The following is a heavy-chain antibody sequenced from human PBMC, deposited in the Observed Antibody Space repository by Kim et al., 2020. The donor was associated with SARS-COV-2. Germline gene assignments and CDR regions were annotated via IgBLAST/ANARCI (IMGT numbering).Heavy chain of an antibody. D-gene: IGHD2-15*01. CDR3: ARDASGGIPSADYYYYGMDV. CDR1: GFTFSSYS. J-gene: IGHJ6*02. Sequence: GGSLRLSCAASGFTFSSYSMNWVRQAPGKGLEWVSSISSSSSYIYYADSVKGRFTISRDNAKNSLYLQMNSLRAEDTAVYYCARDASGGIPSADYYYYGMDVWGQGTTVTVSS. V-gene: IGHV3-21*01. CDR2: ISSSSSYI.